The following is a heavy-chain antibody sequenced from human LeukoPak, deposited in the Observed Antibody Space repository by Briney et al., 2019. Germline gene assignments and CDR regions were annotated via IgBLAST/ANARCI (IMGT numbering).Heavy chain of an antibody. CDR1: GITLSNYD. Sequence: PGGSLRLSWAVSGITLSNYDMSWVRQAPGKGLEWVAGISDSGGRTNYADSVKGRFTISRDNPKNTLYLQMNSLRAEDTAIYFCAKRGVVIRVILVGFHKEANYFDSWGQGALVTVSS. J-gene: IGHJ4*02. V-gene: IGHV3-23*01. CDR3: AKRGVVIRVILVGFHKEANYFDS. CDR2: ISDSGGRT. D-gene: IGHD3-10*01.